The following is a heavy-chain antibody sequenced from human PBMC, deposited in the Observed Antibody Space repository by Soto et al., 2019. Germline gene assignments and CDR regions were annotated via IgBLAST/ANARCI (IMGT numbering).Heavy chain of an antibody. CDR2: INSDGSST. CDR3: AREEETYYYGSGSYYI. CDR1: GFTFSSYW. D-gene: IGHD3-10*01. J-gene: IGHJ3*02. Sequence: GGSLRLSCAASGFTFSSYWMHWVRQAPGKGMVWVSRINSDGSSTSYADSVKGRFTISRDNDKNTLYLQMNSLRAEDTAVYYCAREEETYYYGSGSYYIWGQGTMVTVSS. V-gene: IGHV3-74*01.